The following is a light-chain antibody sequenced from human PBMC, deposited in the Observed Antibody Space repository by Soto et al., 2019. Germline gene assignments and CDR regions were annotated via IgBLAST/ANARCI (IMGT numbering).Light chain of an antibody. J-gene: IGKJ4*01. CDR1: QDITSW. Sequence: SQDITSWLAWYQVKPGKGPKLLIYAASRLQSGVPSRFSGSGSGTDFTLTISSLQPEDCATYYCQQADSFPLTFGGGT. CDR3: QQADSFPLT. V-gene: IGKV1D-12*01. CDR2: AAS.